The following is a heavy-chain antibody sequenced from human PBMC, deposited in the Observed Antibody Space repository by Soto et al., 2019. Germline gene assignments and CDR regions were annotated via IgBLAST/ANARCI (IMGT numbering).Heavy chain of an antibody. CDR2: IWNDGSNK. V-gene: IGHV3-33*01. J-gene: IGHJ2*01. D-gene: IGHD3-10*01. Sequence: QVQLVESGGGVVQPGRSLRLSCAASGFTFSSYGMHWVRQAPGKGLEWVAVIWNDGSNKYYAGSVKGRFTISRDNSKNMLYLQMSSLRAEDTAVYYCARVGETSYWYFDIWGRGTLVTVSS. CDR3: ARVGETSYWYFDI. CDR1: GFTFSSYG.